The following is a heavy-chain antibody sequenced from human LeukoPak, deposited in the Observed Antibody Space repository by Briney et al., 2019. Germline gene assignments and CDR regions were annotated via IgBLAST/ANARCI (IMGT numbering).Heavy chain of an antibody. J-gene: IGHJ4*02. CDR3: AKDLARRAIVVVITRGFDY. D-gene: IGHD3-22*01. CDR1: GFTFSSYA. CDR2: ISGSGGST. V-gene: IGHV3-23*01. Sequence: GGSLRLSCAASGFTFSSYAMSWVRQAPGKGLEWVSAISGSGGSTYYADSMKGRFTISRDNSKNTLYLQMNSLRAEDTAVYYCAKDLARRAIVVVITRGFDYWGQGTLVTVSS.